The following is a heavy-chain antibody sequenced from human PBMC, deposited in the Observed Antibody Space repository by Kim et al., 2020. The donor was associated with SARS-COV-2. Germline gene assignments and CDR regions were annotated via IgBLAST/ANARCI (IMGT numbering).Heavy chain of an antibody. Sequence: SETLSLTCTVSGGSISSYYWSWIRQPPGKGLEWIGYIYYSGSTNYNPSLKSRVTISVDTSKNQFSLKLSSVTAADTAVYYCASGMVRGVIITGAFDIWG. D-gene: IGHD3-10*01. CDR3: ASGMVRGVIITGAFDI. V-gene: IGHV4-59*01. J-gene: IGHJ3*02. CDR1: GGSISSYY. CDR2: IYYSGST.